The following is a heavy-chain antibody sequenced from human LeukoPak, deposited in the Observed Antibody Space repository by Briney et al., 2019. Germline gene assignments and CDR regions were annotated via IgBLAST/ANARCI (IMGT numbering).Heavy chain of an antibody. D-gene: IGHD3-22*01. CDR1: GFTVSSNY. V-gene: IGHV3-53*01. Sequence: PGGSLRLSCAASGFTVSSNYMSWVRQAPGKGLEWVSVIYSGGSTYYADSVKGRFTISRDNSKNTLYLQMNSLRAEDTAVYYCATTQTPNYYDSYYYYMDVWGKGTTVTVSS. J-gene: IGHJ6*03. CDR3: ATTQTPNYYDSYYYYMDV. CDR2: IYSGGST.